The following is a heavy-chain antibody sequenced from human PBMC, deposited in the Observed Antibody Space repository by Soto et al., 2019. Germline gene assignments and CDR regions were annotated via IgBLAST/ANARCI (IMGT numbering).Heavy chain of an antibody. CDR1: GFTFSSAP. J-gene: IGHJ4*02. CDR3: TTPAIPVDGTQPFNY. V-gene: IGHV3-15*01. D-gene: IGHD6-19*01. CDR2: IKPNTNGGAI. Sequence: EVQLVESGGGFVKPGESLTLSCAASGFTFSSAPMSWVRQAPGKGLEWVGRIKPNTNGGAIDYLAPVKGRFTLSRDDSKNTLYLQMNSLKNEDSALYYCTTPAIPVDGTQPFNYWGQGALVTVSS.